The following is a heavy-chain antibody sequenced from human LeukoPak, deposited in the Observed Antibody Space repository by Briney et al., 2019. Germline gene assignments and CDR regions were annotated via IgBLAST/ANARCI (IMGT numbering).Heavy chain of an antibody. Sequence: PGGSLRLSCTAAGFSFDDYGMSWVRQIPGKGLEWVAGITWNGGSTDYAVSVRGRFTISRDNAKKSVYLQMNSLRAEDTALYYCAKDEGSSSSWYIDYWGQGTLVTVSS. CDR1: GFSFDDYG. J-gene: IGHJ4*02. CDR3: AKDEGSSSSWYIDY. V-gene: IGHV3-20*04. D-gene: IGHD6-13*01. CDR2: ITWNGGST.